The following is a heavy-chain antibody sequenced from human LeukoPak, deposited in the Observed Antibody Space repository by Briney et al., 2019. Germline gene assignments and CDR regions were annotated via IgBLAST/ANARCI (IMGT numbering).Heavy chain of an antibody. CDR2: VSVYHGNT. V-gene: IGHV1-18*01. Sequence: GSSVNVSCKPSGYTFTSYGISLVRQAPGPGLEWLGGVSVYHGNTDYVQKLQARVTMTTDTSTSTAYMELGSLRSDDTAVDYCAKDHGCRCASCFLWMNNWFDPWGQGTLVTVSS. J-gene: IGHJ5*02. D-gene: IGHD2-2*01. CDR3: AKDHGCRCASCFLWMNNWFDP. CDR1: GYTFTSYG.